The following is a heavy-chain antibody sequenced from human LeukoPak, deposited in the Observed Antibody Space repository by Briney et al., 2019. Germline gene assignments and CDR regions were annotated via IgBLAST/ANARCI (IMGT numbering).Heavy chain of an antibody. Sequence: PGGSLRLFCAASEFTFGTYGMHWVRQAPGKGLEWVAVISYDGSYKFYADSVKGRFTISRDNSKSTLYLQMNSLRAEDTAVYYCAKDRYSGLNTIDYWGQGTLVTVSS. V-gene: IGHV3-30*18. CDR3: AKDRYSGLNTIDY. CDR2: ISYDGSYK. D-gene: IGHD6-13*01. J-gene: IGHJ4*02. CDR1: EFTFGTYG.